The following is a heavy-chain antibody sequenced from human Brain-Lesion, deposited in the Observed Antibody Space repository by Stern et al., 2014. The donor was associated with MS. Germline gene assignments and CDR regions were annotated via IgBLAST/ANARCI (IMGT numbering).Heavy chain of an antibody. V-gene: IGHV5-51*01. CDR3: ARRGDSSSSGFDY. Sequence: EVQLVQSGAEVKKPGESLKISCKGSGYRFTSNWIGWVGQMPGKGLEWLGIIWPGGSDTRYSPSFQGRVTISADKSISTAYLQWSSLQASDTAMYYCARRGDSSSSGFDYWGQGTLVIVSS. CDR2: IWPGGSDT. D-gene: IGHD6-6*01. J-gene: IGHJ4*02. CDR1: GYRFTSNW.